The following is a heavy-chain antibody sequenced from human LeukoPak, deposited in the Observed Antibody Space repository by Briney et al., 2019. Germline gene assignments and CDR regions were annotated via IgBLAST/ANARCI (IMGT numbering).Heavy chain of an antibody. V-gene: IGHV5-51*01. Sequence: GESLKISCKGSGHSFTSYWIGWVRQMPGKGLEWMGIIYPGDSDTRYSPSFQGQVTISADKSISTVYLQWSSLKASDTAMYYCARGGSYGYRSIIGDAFDIWGQGTMVTVSS. CDR1: GHSFTSYW. CDR3: ARGGSYGYRSIIGDAFDI. J-gene: IGHJ3*02. D-gene: IGHD5-18*01. CDR2: IYPGDSDT.